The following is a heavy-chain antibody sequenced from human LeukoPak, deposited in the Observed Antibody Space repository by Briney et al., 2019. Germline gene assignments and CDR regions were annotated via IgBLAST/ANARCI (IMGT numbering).Heavy chain of an antibody. CDR3: ARGRGYSGYETNCYFDL. V-gene: IGHV1-2*02. Sequence: ASVTVSCKASGYTFTDYYMHWVRQAPGQGLEWMGWINPNSGGTNYAQKFQGRVTMTRDTSISTAYMELSRLRSDATAVYYCARGRGYSGYETNCYFDLWGRGTLVTVSS. D-gene: IGHD5-12*01. CDR2: INPNSGGT. CDR1: GYTFTDYY. J-gene: IGHJ2*01.